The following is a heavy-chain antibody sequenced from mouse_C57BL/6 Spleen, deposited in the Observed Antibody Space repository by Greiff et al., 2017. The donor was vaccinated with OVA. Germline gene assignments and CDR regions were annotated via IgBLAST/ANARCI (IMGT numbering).Heavy chain of an antibody. V-gene: IGHV1-80*01. CDR2: IYPGDGDT. J-gene: IGHJ3*01. CDR1: GYAFSSYW. Sequence: VMLVESGAELVKPGASVKISCKASGYAFSSYWMNWVKQRPGKGLEWIGQIYPGDGDTNYNGKFKGKATLTADKSSSTAYMQLSSLTSEDSAVYFCARLGNDPAWFAYWGQGTLVTVSA. D-gene: IGHD2-3*01. CDR3: ARLGNDPAWFAY.